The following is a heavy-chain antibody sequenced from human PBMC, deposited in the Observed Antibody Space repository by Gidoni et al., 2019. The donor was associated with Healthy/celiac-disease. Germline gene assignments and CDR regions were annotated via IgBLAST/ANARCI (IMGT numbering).Heavy chain of an antibody. CDR3: ARGPTGTHPLHARPGIDDAFDI. CDR2: ISSSSRYI. J-gene: IGHJ3*02. V-gene: IGHV3-21*01. Sequence: EVQLVESAGGLVKPGGSLRLSGAASGFTCSSYGMNWVRRAPGKGLEWVSSISSSSRYIYYADSVKCRFTISRDNAKNSLYLQMNSLRAEDTAVYYCARGPTGTHPLHARPGIDDAFDIWGQGTMVTVSS. CDR1: GFTCSSYG. D-gene: IGHD1-1*01.